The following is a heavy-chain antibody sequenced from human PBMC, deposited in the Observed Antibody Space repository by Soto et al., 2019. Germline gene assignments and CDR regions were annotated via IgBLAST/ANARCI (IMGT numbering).Heavy chain of an antibody. CDR2: IYSGGST. CDR3: AGHIVVAWWDWFDP. Sequence: GGSLRLSCAASGFTVSSNYMSWVRQAPGKGLEWVSVIYSGGSTYYADSVKGRFTISRDNSKNTLYLQMNSLRAEDTAVYYCAGHIVVAWWDWFDPWGQGTLVTVSS. V-gene: IGHV3-66*04. J-gene: IGHJ5*02. D-gene: IGHD2-2*01. CDR1: GFTVSSNY.